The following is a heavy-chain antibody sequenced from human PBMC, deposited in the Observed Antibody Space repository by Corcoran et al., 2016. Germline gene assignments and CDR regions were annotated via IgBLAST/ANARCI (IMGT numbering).Heavy chain of an antibody. CDR2: IKQDGSEK. D-gene: IGHD6-13*01. CDR3: ATIAAADENYFDY. CDR1: GFTLSSYW. J-gene: IGHJ4*02. V-gene: IGHV3-7*01. Sequence: EVQLVESGGGLVQPGGSLRLSCAASGFTLSSYWMSWVRQAPGKGLEWVANIKQDGSEKYYVDSVKGRFTISRDNAKNSLYLQMNSLRAEDTAVYYCATIAAADENYFDYWGQGTLVTVSS.